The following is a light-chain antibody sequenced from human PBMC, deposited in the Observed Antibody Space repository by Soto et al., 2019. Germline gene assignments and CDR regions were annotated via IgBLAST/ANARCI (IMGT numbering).Light chain of an antibody. J-gene: IGKJ1*01. CDR1: HSVDSTH. CDR2: GAS. V-gene: IGKV3-20*01. Sequence: EIVLTQSPGTLSLSPGERATLSCRTSHSVDSTHLAWYQQKPGQAPRLLIYGASGRATDIPDRFGGSGSGTDFTLTISRLEPEDFAVYYCQHYGDSRTFGQGTKVEVK. CDR3: QHYGDSRT.